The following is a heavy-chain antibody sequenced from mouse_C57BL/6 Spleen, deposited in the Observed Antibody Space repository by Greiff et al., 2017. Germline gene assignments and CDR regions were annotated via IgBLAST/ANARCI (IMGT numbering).Heavy chain of an antibody. CDR3: ARDSSGYKD. V-gene: IGHV1-66*01. CDR1: GYSFTSYY. D-gene: IGHD3-2*02. J-gene: IGHJ2*01. Sequence: VQLVESGPELVKPGASVKISCKASGYSFTSYYIHWVKQRPGQGLEWIGWIYPGSGNTKYNEKFKGKATLTADTSSSTAYMQLSSLTSEDSAVYYCARDSSGYKDWGQGTTLTVSS. CDR2: IYPGSGNT.